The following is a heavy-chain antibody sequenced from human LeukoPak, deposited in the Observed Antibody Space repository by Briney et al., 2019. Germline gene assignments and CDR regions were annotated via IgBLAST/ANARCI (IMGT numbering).Heavy chain of an antibody. D-gene: IGHD6-19*01. CDR2: ISYDGSNK. V-gene: IGHV3-30-3*01. CDR1: GFTFSSYA. CDR3: ARDVDPGIAVAGSFDY. J-gene: IGHJ4*02. Sequence: PGGSLRLSCEASGFTFSSYAMHWVRQAPGKGLEWMAVISYDGSNKYYADSVKGRFTISRDNSKNTVYLQMNSLRAEDTAVYYCARDVDPGIAVAGSFDYWGQGTLVTVSS.